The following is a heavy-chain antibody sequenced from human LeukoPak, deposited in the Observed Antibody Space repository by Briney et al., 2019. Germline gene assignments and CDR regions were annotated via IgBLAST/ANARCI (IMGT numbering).Heavy chain of an antibody. V-gene: IGHV4-39*01. CDR2: IYYSGST. J-gene: IGHJ4*02. Sequence: SETLSLTCTVSGGSISSSSYYWGWIRQPPGRGLEWIGSIYYSGSTYYNPSLKSRVTISVDTSKNQFSLKLSSVTAADTAVYYCARRYYYGSGSQSHFGYWGQGTLVTVSS. CDR1: GGSISSSSYY. D-gene: IGHD3-10*01. CDR3: ARRYYYGSGSQSHFGY.